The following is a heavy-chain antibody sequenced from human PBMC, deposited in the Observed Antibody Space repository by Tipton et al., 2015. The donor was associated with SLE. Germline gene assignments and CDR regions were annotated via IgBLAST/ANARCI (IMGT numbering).Heavy chain of an antibody. CDR1: GFTFDDYA. CDR2: ISWNSGSI. Sequence: RSLRLSCAASGFTFDDYAMHWVRQAPGKGLEWVSGISWNSGSIGYADSVKGRFTISRDNAKNSLYLQMNSLRAEDTAVYYCASGEGSIALGYWGQGTLVTVSS. J-gene: IGHJ4*02. V-gene: IGHV3-9*01. D-gene: IGHD6-19*01. CDR3: ASGEGSIALGY.